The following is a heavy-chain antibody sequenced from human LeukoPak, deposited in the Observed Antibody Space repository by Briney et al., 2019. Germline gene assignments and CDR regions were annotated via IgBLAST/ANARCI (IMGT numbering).Heavy chain of an antibody. CDR2: VWYDGSNK. J-gene: IGHJ5*02. V-gene: IGHV3-33*01. CDR1: GFTFSSYG. D-gene: IGHD6-19*01. Sequence: GRSLRLSCAASGFTFSSYGMHWVRQAPGKGLEWVAVVWYDGSNKYYADSVKGRVTISRDNSKNTLYLQMNSLRAEDTAVYYCARGRSSGWPNWFDPWGQGTLVTVSS. CDR3: ARGRSSGWPNWFDP.